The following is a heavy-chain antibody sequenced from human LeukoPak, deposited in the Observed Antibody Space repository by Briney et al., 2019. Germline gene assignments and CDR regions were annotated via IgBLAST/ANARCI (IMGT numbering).Heavy chain of an antibody. V-gene: IGHV1-46*01. CDR1: GYTFTSYG. J-gene: IGHJ4*02. Sequence: GASVKVSCKASGYTFTSYGISWVRQAPGQGLEWMGIINPSGGSTSYAQKFQGRVTMTRDTSTSTVYMELSSLRSEDTAVYYCARSGLVEMATIFDYGGQGTLVTVSS. D-gene: IGHD5-24*01. CDR2: INPSGGST. CDR3: ARSGLVEMATIFDY.